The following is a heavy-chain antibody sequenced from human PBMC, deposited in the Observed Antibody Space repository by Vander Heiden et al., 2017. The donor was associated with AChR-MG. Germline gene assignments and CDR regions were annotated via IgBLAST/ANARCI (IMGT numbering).Heavy chain of an antibody. CDR1: GFPLCRYT. CDR2: ISDSGGST. V-gene: IGHV3-23*01. Sequence: EVQLLESGGGLVQPGGSLRTPCAGFGFPLCRYTMSWVRRAPGKGLEWVSAISDSGGSTFYADSVKGRFTISRDNSKNTLYLQLNSLRAEDTALYYCAKPNLVSTINYYFDYWGQGTLVTVSS. J-gene: IGHJ4*02. CDR3: AKPNLVSTINYYFDY. D-gene: IGHD3-9*01.